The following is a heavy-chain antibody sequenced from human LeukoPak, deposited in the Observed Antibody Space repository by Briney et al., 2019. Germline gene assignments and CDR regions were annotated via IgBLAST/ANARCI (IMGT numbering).Heavy chain of an antibody. Sequence: SETLSLTCIVSGVSISSSSYDWGWLRQPPGKGLEWIGSIYYSGSTYSNPSLKSRITISVATSKIQFSLKLSSVTAADTAVYYCARDLTMIRGAPAWGQGTLVTVSS. CDR2: IYYSGST. CDR3: ARDLTMIRGAPA. J-gene: IGHJ5*02. V-gene: IGHV4-39*07. D-gene: IGHD3-10*01. CDR1: GVSISSSSYD.